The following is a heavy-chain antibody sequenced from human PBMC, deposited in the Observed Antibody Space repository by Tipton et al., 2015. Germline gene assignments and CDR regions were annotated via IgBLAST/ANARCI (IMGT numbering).Heavy chain of an antibody. CDR1: GGSITRSPYY. Sequence: TLSLTCTVSGGSITRSPYYWGWVRQPPGKGLERIGSVYYSGSAYYSPSLKSRLIISLDTSKNQFSLQLNSVTPEDTAVYYCARNWNDDYAFDIWGQGTMVTVSS. D-gene: IGHD1-1*01. V-gene: IGHV4-39*01. CDR3: ARNWNDDYAFDI. J-gene: IGHJ3*02. CDR2: VYYSGSA.